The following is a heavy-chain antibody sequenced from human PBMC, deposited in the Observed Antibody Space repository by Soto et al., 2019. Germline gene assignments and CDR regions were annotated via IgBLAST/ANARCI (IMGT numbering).Heavy chain of an antibody. D-gene: IGHD2-15*01. J-gene: IGHJ1*01. CDR3: ARDLCSGGTCYSRGYFQH. CDR2: ISSSSSYI. CDR1: GFTFSSYS. V-gene: IGHV3-21*01. Sequence: GSLRLSCAASGFTFSSYSMNWVRQAPGKGLEWVSSISSSSSYIFYADSVKGRFTISRDNAKNSLYLQMNSLRAEDTAVYYCARDLCSGGTCYSRGYFQHWGQGTLVTVSS.